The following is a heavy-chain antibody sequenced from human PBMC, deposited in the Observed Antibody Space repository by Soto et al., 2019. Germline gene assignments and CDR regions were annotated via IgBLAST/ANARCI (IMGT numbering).Heavy chain of an antibody. Sequence: GGSLRLSCAASGFTFSSYGMHWVRQAPGKGLEWVAVISYDGSNKYYADSVKGRFTISRDNSKNTLYLQMNSLRAEDTAVYYCAKERRCSSTSCRYFDYWGQGTLVTVSS. CDR3: AKERRCSSTSCRYFDY. CDR1: GFTFSSYG. CDR2: ISYDGSNK. J-gene: IGHJ4*02. D-gene: IGHD2-2*01. V-gene: IGHV3-30*18.